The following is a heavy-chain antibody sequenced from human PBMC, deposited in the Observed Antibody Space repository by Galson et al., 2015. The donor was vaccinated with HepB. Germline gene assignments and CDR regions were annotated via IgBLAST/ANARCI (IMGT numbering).Heavy chain of an antibody. V-gene: IGHV3-23*01. D-gene: IGHD5-18*01. CDR2: ITGGRGST. J-gene: IGHJ4*02. Sequence: SLRLSCAASGFTFSSYAMSWVRQAPGKGLEWVSAITGGRGSTFYADSVKGRFTISRDNSKNTLYLQMNSLRAEDTAVYYCTNPAIAPDDYWGQGTLVTVSS. CDR3: TNPAIAPDDY. CDR1: GFTFSSYA.